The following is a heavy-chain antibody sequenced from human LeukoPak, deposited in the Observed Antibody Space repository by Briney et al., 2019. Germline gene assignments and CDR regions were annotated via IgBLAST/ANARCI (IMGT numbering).Heavy chain of an antibody. J-gene: IGHJ4*02. Sequence: SGTLSLTCAVSGGSMSSSNWWSWVRQPQGKGLEWIGEIYHSGSTNYNPSLKSRVTISVDKSKNQFSLKLSSVTAADTAVYYCARGDSSSSVSSFDYWGQGTLVTVSS. CDR1: GGSMSSSNW. CDR2: IYHSGST. D-gene: IGHD6-6*01. V-gene: IGHV4-4*02. CDR3: ARGDSSSSVSSFDY.